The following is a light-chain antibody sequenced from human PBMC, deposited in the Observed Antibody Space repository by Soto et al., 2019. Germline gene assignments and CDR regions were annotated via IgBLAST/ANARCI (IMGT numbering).Light chain of an antibody. Sequence: DVQLTQSPSSLSASVGDKITITCRPSQDISHYLAWYQQKPGKPPRVLIYADSTLQSGVPTRFSGRRSGPDFTLTISSLLPEDVATYYCQKYYFAPLPFGGGTKVEIK. CDR2: ADS. J-gene: IGKJ4*01. CDR3: QKYYFAPLP. V-gene: IGKV1-27*01. CDR1: QDISHY.